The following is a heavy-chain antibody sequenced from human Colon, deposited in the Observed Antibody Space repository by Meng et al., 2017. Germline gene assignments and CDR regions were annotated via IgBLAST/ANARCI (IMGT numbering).Heavy chain of an antibody. CDR2: IYYTGSS. J-gene: IGHJ5*02. CDR3: ARDGPGKRLSS. V-gene: IGHV4-31*03. CDR1: GASFTSGGYY. Sequence: QVQLQQSGPGLVKPSHTLSLTCTVSGASFTSGGYYWTWIWQRPGKGLEWIGYIYYTGSSYYNPSLKSRLTISVDRSKSLFSLNLTSVTAADTAVYFCARDGPGKRLSSWGPGKLVTVSS.